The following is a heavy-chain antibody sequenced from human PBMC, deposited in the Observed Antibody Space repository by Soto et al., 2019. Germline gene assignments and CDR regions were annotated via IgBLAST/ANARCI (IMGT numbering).Heavy chain of an antibody. CDR3: ARHGAYSTSVYYYYGMDV. CDR1: GCAIKSTVYY. D-gene: IGHD6-13*01. V-gene: IGHV4-39*01. Sequence: SETLSLACPVSGCAIKSTVYYWGWIRQPPGKGLEWIGSSNYGGPTYYSPSLQSRVTISLDTAKNHFSLNLRSVTAADTAVYYCARHGAYSTSVYYYYGMDVWGQGTTVTVSS. CDR2: SNYGGPT. J-gene: IGHJ6*02.